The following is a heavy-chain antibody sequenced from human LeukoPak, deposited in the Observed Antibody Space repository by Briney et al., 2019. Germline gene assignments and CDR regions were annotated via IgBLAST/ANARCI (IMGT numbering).Heavy chain of an antibody. D-gene: IGHD3-10*01. CDR2: IYSGGST. Sequence: PGGSLRLSCAASGFTVSSNYMSWVRQAPGKGLEWVSVIYSGGSTYYADSVKGRFTISRDDSKNTLYLQMNSLRAEDTAVYYCAKAARITMVRGVRDAFDIWGQGTMVTVSS. V-gene: IGHV3-66*01. J-gene: IGHJ3*02. CDR3: AKAARITMVRGVRDAFDI. CDR1: GFTVSSNY.